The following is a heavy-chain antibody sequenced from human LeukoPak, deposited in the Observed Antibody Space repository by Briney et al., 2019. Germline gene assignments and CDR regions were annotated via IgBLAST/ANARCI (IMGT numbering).Heavy chain of an antibody. Sequence: GGSRRLSCAASGFTFSNYWMSWVRQAPGKGLEWVANIKEDGSEKYYVDSVKGRFTISRDNAKNSLYLQMNSLRAEDTAVYYCARTIRGYWGQGTLVTVSS. V-gene: IGHV3-7*02. J-gene: IGHJ4*02. CDR2: IKEDGSEK. D-gene: IGHD3-10*01. CDR3: ARTIRGY. CDR1: GFTFSNYW.